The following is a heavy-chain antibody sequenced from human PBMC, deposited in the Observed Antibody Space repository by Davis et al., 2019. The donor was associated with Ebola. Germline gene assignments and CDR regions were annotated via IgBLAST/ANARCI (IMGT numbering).Heavy chain of an antibody. D-gene: IGHD2-8*02. CDR1: GYTFTSYG. Sequence: AASVKVSCKASGYTFTSYGISWVRQAPGQGLEWMGWISAYNGNTNYAQKLQGRVTMTTDTSTSTAYMELRSLRSDDTAVYYCASLRRTITGMDDGFDIWGEGTMVTVSS. V-gene: IGHV1-18*04. CDR3: ASLRRTITGMDDGFDI. J-gene: IGHJ3*02. CDR2: ISAYNGNT.